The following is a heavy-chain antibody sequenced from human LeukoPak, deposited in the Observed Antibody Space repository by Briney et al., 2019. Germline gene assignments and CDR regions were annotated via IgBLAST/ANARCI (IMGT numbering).Heavy chain of an antibody. V-gene: IGHV3-9*01. CDR2: ISWNSGSI. D-gene: IGHD1-1*01. J-gene: IGHJ4*02. CDR1: GFTFDDYA. Sequence: GGSLRLSCAASGFTFDDYAMHWVRQAPGKGLEWVSGISWNSGSIGYADSVKGRFTISRDNAKNSLYLQMNSLRAEDTALYYCAKSGGTTGTTGAVFFDYWGQGTLVTVSS. CDR3: AKSGGTTGTTGAVFFDY.